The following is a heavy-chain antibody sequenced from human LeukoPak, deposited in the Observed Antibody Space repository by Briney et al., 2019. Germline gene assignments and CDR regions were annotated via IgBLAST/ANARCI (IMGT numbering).Heavy chain of an antibody. Sequence: PSETLSLTCAVYGGSFSGYYWSWIRQPPGKGLEWIGEINHSGSTNYNPSLKSRVTISVDTSKNQFSLKLSSVTAADTAVYYCARVGVSMAVAGYYFDYWGQGTLVTVSS. J-gene: IGHJ4*02. CDR2: INHSGST. CDR3: ARVGVSMAVAGYYFDY. D-gene: IGHD6-19*01. CDR1: GGSFSGYY. V-gene: IGHV4-34*01.